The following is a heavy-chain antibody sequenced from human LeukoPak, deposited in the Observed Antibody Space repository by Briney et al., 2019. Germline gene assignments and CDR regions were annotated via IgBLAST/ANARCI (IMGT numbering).Heavy chain of an antibody. Sequence: GGSLRLSCAASGFTFSGSAIHWVRQASGKGLEWVGRIGSKANSYATAYAASVKGRFTIWRDDSKNTAYLQMNSLKTEDTAVYYCKRGPVGGPKVDYWGQGTLVTVSS. V-gene: IGHV3-73*01. CDR1: GFTFSGSA. CDR2: IGSKANSYAT. D-gene: IGHD1-26*01. CDR3: KRGPVGGPKVDY. J-gene: IGHJ4*02.